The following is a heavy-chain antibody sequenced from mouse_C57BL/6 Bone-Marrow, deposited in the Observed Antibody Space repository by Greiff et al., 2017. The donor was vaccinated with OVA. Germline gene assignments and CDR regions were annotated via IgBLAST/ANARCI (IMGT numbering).Heavy chain of an antibody. CDR3: ARRPSYGNYRNYYAMDY. J-gene: IGHJ4*01. V-gene: IGHV2-2*01. Sequence: VKLQESGPGLVQPSQSLSITCTVSGFSLTSYGVHWVRQSPGKGLEWLGVIWSGGSTDYNAAFISRLSISKDNSKSQVFFKMNSLQADDTAIYYCARRPSYGNYRNYYAMDYWGQGTSVTVSS. D-gene: IGHD2-1*01. CDR2: IWSGGST. CDR1: GFSLTSYG.